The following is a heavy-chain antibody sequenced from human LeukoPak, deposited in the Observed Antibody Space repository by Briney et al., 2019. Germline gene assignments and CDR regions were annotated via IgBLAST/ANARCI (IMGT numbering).Heavy chain of an antibody. V-gene: IGHV1-2*02. Sequence: GASVKVSCKAPGYTFTGYYMHWVRQAPGQGLEWMGWINPNSGGTNYAQKFQGRVTMTRDTSISTAYMELSRLRSDDTAVYYCARAAAGTGFDAFDIWGQGTMVTVSS. CDR3: ARAAAGTGFDAFDI. CDR1: GYTFTGYY. J-gene: IGHJ3*02. CDR2: INPNSGGT. D-gene: IGHD6-13*01.